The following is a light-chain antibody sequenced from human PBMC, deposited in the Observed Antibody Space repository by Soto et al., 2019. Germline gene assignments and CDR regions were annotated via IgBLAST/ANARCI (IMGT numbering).Light chain of an antibody. Sequence: EIVLTQSPDTLSLSPGERATLSCRASQSVSSSTYLAWYQQKPGQAPRLLIYDPSSRATGIPDRFSGSGSGTDFTLTIGRLEPEDFAVYYCQQYGSSPITFGQGTRLEIK. CDR3: QQYGSSPIT. CDR1: QSVSSSTY. J-gene: IGKJ5*01. V-gene: IGKV3-20*01. CDR2: DPS.